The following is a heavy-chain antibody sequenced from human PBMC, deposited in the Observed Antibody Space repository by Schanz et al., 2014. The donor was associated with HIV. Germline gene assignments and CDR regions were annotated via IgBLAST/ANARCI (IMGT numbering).Heavy chain of an antibody. D-gene: IGHD3-16*01. CDR2: ISGSGGST. CDR3: ARVAIWDYYGMDV. V-gene: IGHV3-23*04. J-gene: IGHJ6*02. CDR1: GFTFSSYA. Sequence: VHLVESGGGVVLPGRSLRLSCAASGFTFSSYAMSWVRQAAGKGLEWVSVISGSGGSTYYADSVKGRFTISRDNSKNTLYLQMNSLRAEDTAVYYCARVAIWDYYGMDVWGRGTTVTVS.